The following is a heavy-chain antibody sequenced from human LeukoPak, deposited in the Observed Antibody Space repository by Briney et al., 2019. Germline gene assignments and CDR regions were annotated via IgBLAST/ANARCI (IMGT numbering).Heavy chain of an antibody. V-gene: IGHV3-30*02. CDR1: GFTFSSYG. CDR3: AKDTPSMDDSSGYYVD. CDR2: IWYDGSNK. J-gene: IGHJ4*02. D-gene: IGHD3-22*01. Sequence: GGSLRLSCAASGFTFSSYGMHWVRQAPGKGLEWVAVIWYDGSNKYYADSVKGRFTISRDNSKNTLYLQMNSLRAEDTAVYYCAKDTPSMDDSSGYYVDWGQGTLVTVSS.